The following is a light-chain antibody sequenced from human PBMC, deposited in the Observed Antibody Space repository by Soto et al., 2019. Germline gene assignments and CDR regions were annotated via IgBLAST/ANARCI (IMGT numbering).Light chain of an antibody. CDR2: DDS. J-gene: IGLJ2*01. Sequence: SYELTQPPSVSVAPGQTATITCGGNKIGSLSVRWYQQRLGQAPVLVMFDDSNRPSGIPDRFSGSNSGNTATLTISRVEDGDEADFYCQVWDSGHDQVVFGGGTKLTVL. CDR3: QVWDSGHDQVV. CDR1: KIGSLS. V-gene: IGLV3-21*02.